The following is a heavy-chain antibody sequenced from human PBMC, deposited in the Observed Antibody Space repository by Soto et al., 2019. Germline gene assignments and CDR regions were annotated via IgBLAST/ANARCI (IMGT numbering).Heavy chain of an antibody. CDR3: ARVHDWNYNFDY. J-gene: IGHJ4*02. CDR2: IIPIFGTA. CDR1: GGTFSSYA. V-gene: IGHV1-69*06. D-gene: IGHD1-7*01. Sequence: GASVKVSCKASGGTFSSYAISWVRQAPGQGLEWMGGIIPIFGTANYAQKFQGRVTITADKSTSTAYMELSSLGSEDTAVYYCARVHDWNYNFDYWGQGTLVTVSS.